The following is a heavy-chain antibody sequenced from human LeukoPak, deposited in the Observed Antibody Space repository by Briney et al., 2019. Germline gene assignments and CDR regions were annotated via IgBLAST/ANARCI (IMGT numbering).Heavy chain of an antibody. CDR3: ASTYYYDSSGYRDY. D-gene: IGHD3-22*01. V-gene: IGHV4-59*06. Sequence: SETLSLTCTVSGASIRSYYWSWIRQHPGKGLEWIGYIYYSGSTYYNPSLKSRVTISVDTSKNQFSLKLSSVTAADTAVYYCASTYYYDSSGYRDYWGQGTLVTVSS. CDR1: GASIRSYY. CDR2: IYYSGST. J-gene: IGHJ4*02.